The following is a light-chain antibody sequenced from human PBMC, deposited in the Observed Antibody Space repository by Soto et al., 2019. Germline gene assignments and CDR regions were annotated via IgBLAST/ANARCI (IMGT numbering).Light chain of an antibody. V-gene: IGKV1-5*03. CDR1: QTLSDY. J-gene: IGKJ1*01. Sequence: DIQMTQSPSTLSASVGDRVTITCRASQTLSDYLAWYQQKPGKAPKFLIYMVSTLESGVPSRFSGAGSGTEFSLTISSLQPDDVATYYCQQYKSYPWTFGQGTKGEIK. CDR2: MVS. CDR3: QQYKSYPWT.